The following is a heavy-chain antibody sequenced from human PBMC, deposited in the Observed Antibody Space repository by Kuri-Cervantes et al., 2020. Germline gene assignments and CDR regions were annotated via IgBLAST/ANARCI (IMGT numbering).Heavy chain of an antibody. V-gene: IGHV1-3*02. CDR3: AAAGLGGSVVWDAFDI. CDR2: SNAGNGNT. D-gene: IGHD2-15*01. J-gene: IGHJ3*02. Sequence: VRQAPGQRVEWMGWSNAGNGNTKYSQEFQGRVTITRDMSTSTAYMELSSLRSDDTAVYYCAAAGLGGSVVWDAFDIWGQGTMVTVSS.